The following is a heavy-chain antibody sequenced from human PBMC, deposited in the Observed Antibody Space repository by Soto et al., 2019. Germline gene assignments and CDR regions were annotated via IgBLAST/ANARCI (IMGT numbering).Heavy chain of an antibody. V-gene: IGHV3-21*01. Sequence: EVQLVESGGGLVKPGGSLRLSCAASGFTFSSYSMNWVRQAPGKGLEWVSSISSSSSYIYYADSVKGRFTISRDNAKNSLYLQMNSLRAEDTAVYYCARKGYCSSTSCYTDLWGCGTLVTVSS. J-gene: IGHJ2*01. CDR1: GFTFSSYS. CDR2: ISSSSSYI. D-gene: IGHD2-2*02. CDR3: ARKGYCSSTSCYTDL.